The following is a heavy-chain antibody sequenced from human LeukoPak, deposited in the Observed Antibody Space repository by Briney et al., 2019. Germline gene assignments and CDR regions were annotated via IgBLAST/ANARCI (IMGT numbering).Heavy chain of an antibody. D-gene: IGHD3-10*01. J-gene: IGHJ4*02. Sequence: SVKVSCKASGGTFSSYAISWVRQAPGQGLEWMGGIIPIFGIANYAQKFQGRVTITTDESTSTAYMELSSLRSEDTAVYYCARYYGSGSPFDYWGQGTLVTVSS. CDR2: IIPIFGIA. V-gene: IGHV1-69*05. CDR1: GGTFSSYA. CDR3: ARYYGSGSPFDY.